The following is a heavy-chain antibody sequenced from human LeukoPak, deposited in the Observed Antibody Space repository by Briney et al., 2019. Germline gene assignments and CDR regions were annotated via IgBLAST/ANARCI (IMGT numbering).Heavy chain of an antibody. Sequence: GDSLRLSCAASGFTFSTYAMSWVRQAPGKGLEWVSAITSGGSTYYADSVKGRFTISRDNSKNTLYLQMNSLRAEDTAVYNCASRNYYDSSGYYSNAFDIWGQGTMVTVSS. D-gene: IGHD3-22*01. CDR2: ITSGGST. CDR1: GFTFSTYA. V-gene: IGHV3-23*01. CDR3: ASRNYYDSSGYYSNAFDI. J-gene: IGHJ3*02.